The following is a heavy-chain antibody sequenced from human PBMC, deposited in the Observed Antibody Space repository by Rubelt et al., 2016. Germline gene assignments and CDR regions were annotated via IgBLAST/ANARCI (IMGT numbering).Heavy chain of an antibody. V-gene: IGHV1-3*02. Sequence: QVQLVQSGAEVKKPGASVKVSCKASGYTFTSYAMHWVRQAPGQRLEWMGWSNAGNGNTKYSQEFQGRVTITRDTSASTAYMELSSLRSEDMAVYYCARVSFSEGTSCYGGDCYLPLGAFDIWGQGTMVTVSS. J-gene: IGHJ3*02. CDR2: SNAGNGNT. D-gene: IGHD2-21*01. CDR1: GYTFTSYA. CDR3: ARVSFSEGTSCYGGDCYLPLGAFDI.